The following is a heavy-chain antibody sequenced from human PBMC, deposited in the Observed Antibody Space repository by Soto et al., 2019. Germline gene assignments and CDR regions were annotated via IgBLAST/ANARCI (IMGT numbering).Heavy chain of an antibody. D-gene: IGHD2-8*01. J-gene: IGHJ4*02. CDR2: IYSNGDT. CDR1: GFSVGSNY. Sequence: EVQLVETGGGLIQPGGSLRLSCAASGFSVGSNYMTWVRQSPGKGLEWVSLIYSNGDTDYADSVKGRFSISRDNFKNTLYLQMNNLRAEDTAVYPCARKSDPSPVPEADGVWGRGTLVTVSS. V-gene: IGHV3-53*02. CDR3: ARKSDPSPVPEADGV.